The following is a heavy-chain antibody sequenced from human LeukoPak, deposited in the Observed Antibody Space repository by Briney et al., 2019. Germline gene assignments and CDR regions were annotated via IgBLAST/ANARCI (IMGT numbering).Heavy chain of an antibody. V-gene: IGHV4-34*01. CDR3: ARGLRDGYDY. Sequence: PGGSLRLSCAASGFTFSSYWMHWVRQAPGKGLEWIGEINHSGSTNYNPSLKSRVTISVDTSKNQFSLKLSSVTAADTAVYYCARGLRDGYDYWGQGTLVTVSS. J-gene: IGHJ4*02. CDR2: INHSGST. CDR1: GFTFSSYW. D-gene: IGHD5-24*01.